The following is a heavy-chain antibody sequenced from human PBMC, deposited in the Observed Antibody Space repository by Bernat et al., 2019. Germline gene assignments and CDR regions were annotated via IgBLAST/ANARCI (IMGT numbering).Heavy chain of an antibody. V-gene: IGHV3-23*01. D-gene: IGHD2/OR15-2a*01. J-gene: IGHJ4*02. Sequence: VQLLESGGGLVQPGGSLRLSCAASGFSFSSYSMSWVRQAPGKGLEWVSSITNSGGDTDNADSVKGRFTISRDNSKNTLYLQMNSLRVEDTAVYYCAKRGGPIYGHHDYWGQGTRVTVSS. CDR3: AKRGGPIYGHHDY. CDR1: GFSFSSYS. CDR2: ITNSGGDT.